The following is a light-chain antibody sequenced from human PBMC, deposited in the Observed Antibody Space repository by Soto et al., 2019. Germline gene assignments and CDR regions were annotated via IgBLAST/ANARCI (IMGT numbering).Light chain of an antibody. J-gene: IGKJ1*01. CDR1: QSISSW. Sequence: DIQMTQSPSTLSASVGDRVTITCRASQSISSWLAWYQQKPGKAPKLLIYDASSLESGVPSRFSGSGSGTEFTRTISSLQADDFSTYYCHQYNSYPWTFGQGTKVEIK. CDR2: DAS. V-gene: IGKV1-5*01. CDR3: HQYNSYPWT.